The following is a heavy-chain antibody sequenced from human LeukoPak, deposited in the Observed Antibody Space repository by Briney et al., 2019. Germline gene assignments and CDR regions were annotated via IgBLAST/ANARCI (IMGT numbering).Heavy chain of an antibody. V-gene: IGHV3-23*01. J-gene: IGHJ4*03. CDR1: GFTFSSFA. D-gene: IGHD6-13*01. Sequence: GVSLRLSCAASGFTFSSFAMSWVRQAPGKGLEWVSAISGSGGSTYYADSVKGRFTISRDNSKNTLYLQMNSLRAEDTAVYYCAKDRGEDSSWYYFDYWGQGTTVTVSS. CDR2: ISGSGGST. CDR3: AKDRGEDSSWYYFDY.